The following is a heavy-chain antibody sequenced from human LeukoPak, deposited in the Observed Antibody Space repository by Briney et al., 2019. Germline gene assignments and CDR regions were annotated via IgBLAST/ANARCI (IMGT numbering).Heavy chain of an antibody. CDR2: ISYDGSNK. J-gene: IGHJ4*02. Sequence: PGGSLRLSCAASGFTFSSYAMHWVRQAPGKGLEWVAVISYDGSNKYYADSVKGRFTISRDNSKNTLYLQMNSLRAEDTAVYYCAREISGYDFWSGYQPFDYWGQGTLVTVSS. D-gene: IGHD3-3*01. CDR3: AREISGYDFWSGYQPFDY. CDR1: GFTFSSYA. V-gene: IGHV3-30*04.